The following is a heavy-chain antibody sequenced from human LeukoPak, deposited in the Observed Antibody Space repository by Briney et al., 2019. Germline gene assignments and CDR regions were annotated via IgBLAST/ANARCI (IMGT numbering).Heavy chain of an antibody. CDR3: ARDGGYSYELPRY. V-gene: IGHV3-23*01. D-gene: IGHD5-18*01. J-gene: IGHJ4*02. CDR1: GFTFSSYA. Sequence: GGSLRLSCVASGFTFSSYAMSWVRQAPGKGLEWVSVISGSGGSAYYADSAKGRFTISRDNSKNMLYLQLNSLRDEDTALYYCARDGGYSYELPRYWGQGTLVTVSS. CDR2: ISGSGGSA.